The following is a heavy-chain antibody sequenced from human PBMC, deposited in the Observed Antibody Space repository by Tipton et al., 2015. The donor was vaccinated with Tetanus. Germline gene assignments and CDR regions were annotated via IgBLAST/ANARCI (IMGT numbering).Heavy chain of an antibody. D-gene: IGHD6-25*01. CDR2: INSDGSST. CDR1: EFSFSSYW. CDR3: VSGSALDY. J-gene: IGHJ4*02. Sequence: SLRLSCAASEFSFSSYWMHWVRQVPGRGLVWVSRINSDGSSTDYADSVKGRFTISRDNAKNSLFLEMNTLRVDDTAVYYCVSGSALDYWGQGTLITVSS. V-gene: IGHV3-74*01.